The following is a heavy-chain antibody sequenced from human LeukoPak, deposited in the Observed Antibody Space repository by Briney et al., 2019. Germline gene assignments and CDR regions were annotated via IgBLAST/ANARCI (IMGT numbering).Heavy chain of an antibody. D-gene: IGHD3-22*01. J-gene: IGHJ6*02. CDR1: GLIVTSNY. V-gene: IGHV3-66*01. CDR2: THSGGRT. CDR3: GYDSSGYYLGDFYYGTDV. Sequence: GGSLRLSCAASGLIVTSNYMSWVRQAPGKGLEWVSVTHSGGRTYHADSVKGRFTISRDNSKNTLYLQMNNLRAEDTAVYFCGYDSSGYYLGDFYYGTDVWGQGTTVTVSS.